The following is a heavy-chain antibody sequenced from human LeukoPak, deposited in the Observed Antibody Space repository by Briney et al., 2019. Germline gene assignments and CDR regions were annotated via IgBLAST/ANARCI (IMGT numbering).Heavy chain of an antibody. Sequence: ASVKVCCKPSGYTFTGYYMHWVRQAPGQGLEWMGWINPNSGGTNYAQKFQGRVTMTRDTSISTAYMELSRLRSDDTAVYYCARPYYDSSASGEYYFDYWGQGTLVTVSS. CDR2: INPNSGGT. J-gene: IGHJ4*02. V-gene: IGHV1-2*02. CDR1: GYTFTGYY. D-gene: IGHD3-22*01. CDR3: ARPYYDSSASGEYYFDY.